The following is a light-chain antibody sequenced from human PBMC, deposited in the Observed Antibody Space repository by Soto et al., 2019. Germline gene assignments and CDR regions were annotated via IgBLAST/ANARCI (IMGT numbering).Light chain of an antibody. V-gene: IGKV1-39*01. J-gene: IGKJ1*01. Sequence: DIQMTQSPSSLSASVGDRVTITCRASQNIGVYLNWYQKKPGKAPKLLIHAASSLHSGVPSTFSGSGSGTDFALTISSLQHEDFETYYCHQTAANPWTFAQGTKVDIK. CDR2: AAS. CDR3: HQTAANPWT. CDR1: QNIGVY.